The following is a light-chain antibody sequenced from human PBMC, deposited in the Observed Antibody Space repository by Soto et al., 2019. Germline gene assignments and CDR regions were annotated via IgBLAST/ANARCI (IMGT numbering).Light chain of an antibody. V-gene: IGLV2-14*01. CDR2: EVT. CDR3: SSYTSSSTYV. J-gene: IGLJ1*01. CDR1: GSDVGGYDY. Sequence: QSVLTQPASVSGSSGQSITISCTGTGSDVGGYDYVSWYQHHPGKAPKVMIYEVTNRPSGVSNRSSGSKSGNTASLTISGLLAEDEADYYCSSYTSSSTYVFGTGTRSPS.